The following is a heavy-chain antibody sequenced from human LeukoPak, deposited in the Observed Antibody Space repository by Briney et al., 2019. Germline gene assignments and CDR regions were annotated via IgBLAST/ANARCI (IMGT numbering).Heavy chain of an antibody. CDR3: ARGSDCSRTSCEVTMVRGVITFFDY. Sequence: PETLSLTCAVDGGSFSGYYWSWIRQPPGEGLGWIGEINLSVGTASNPSLKRRVNISVDTSKNQFALKLSSVTAADTAVYYCARGSDCSRTSCEVTMVRGVITFFDYWGQGTLVTVSS. V-gene: IGHV4-34*01. D-gene: IGHD3-10*01. CDR1: GGSFSGYY. CDR2: INLSVGT. J-gene: IGHJ4*02.